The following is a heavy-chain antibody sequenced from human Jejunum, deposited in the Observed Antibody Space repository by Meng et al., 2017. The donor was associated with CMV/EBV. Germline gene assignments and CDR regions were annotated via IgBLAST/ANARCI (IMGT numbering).Heavy chain of an antibody. CDR3: ASTGPLYGLYFCY. V-gene: IGHV3-7*01. Sequence: ASGISFSNSWMIWVRRAPGKGLEWVAQTNEDGSDKSYVDSVKGRFTIFRDNAKNSVYLQMNSLRAEDTAVYYCASTGPLYGLYFCYWGQGTLVTVSS. J-gene: IGHJ4*02. CDR2: TNEDGSDK. D-gene: IGHD2-8*01. CDR1: GISFSNSW.